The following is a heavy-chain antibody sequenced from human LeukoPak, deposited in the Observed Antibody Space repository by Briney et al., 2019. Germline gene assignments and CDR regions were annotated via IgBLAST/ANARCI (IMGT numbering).Heavy chain of an antibody. V-gene: IGHV3-23*01. D-gene: IGHD2-15*01. CDR1: QFSFRTYA. J-gene: IGHJ4*02. CDR3: ARYPLGRFCSGGSCYQPIDF. Sequence: PGGSLRLSCVASQFSFRTYAMSWVRQAPGKGLEWVSAIGGSGRDTYYTDSVKGRFTISRDNSKNTLYLQMNSLRAEDTAVYFCARYPLGRFCSGGSCYQPIDFWGQGTLITVSS. CDR2: IGGSGRDT.